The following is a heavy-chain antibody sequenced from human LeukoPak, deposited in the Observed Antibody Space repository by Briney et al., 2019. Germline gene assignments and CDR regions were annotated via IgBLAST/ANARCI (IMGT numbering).Heavy chain of an antibody. Sequence: ASVKVSCKASGFTFTSSAVQWVRQARGQRLEWIGWIVVGSGNTNYAQKFQERVTITRDMSTSTAYMELSSLRSEDTAVYYCASFRFGELDFDYWGQGTLVTVSS. V-gene: IGHV1-58*01. CDR3: ASFRFGELDFDY. CDR2: IVVGSGNT. D-gene: IGHD3-10*01. J-gene: IGHJ4*02. CDR1: GFTFTSSA.